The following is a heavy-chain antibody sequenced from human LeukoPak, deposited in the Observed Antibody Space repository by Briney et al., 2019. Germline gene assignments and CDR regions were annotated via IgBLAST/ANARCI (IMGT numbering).Heavy chain of an antibody. CDR3: ARDKYGSGSYYNRPDYYYYGMNV. V-gene: IGHV3-7*03. D-gene: IGHD3-10*01. CDR2: IKQDGSEK. CDR1: GFTFSSYW. J-gene: IGHJ6*02. Sequence: PGGSLRLSCAASGFTFSSYWMSWVRQAPGKGLEWVANIKQDGSEKYYVDSVKGRFTISRDNAKNSLYLQMNSLRVEDTAVYYCARDKYGSGSYYNRPDYYYYGMNVWGQGTTVIVSS.